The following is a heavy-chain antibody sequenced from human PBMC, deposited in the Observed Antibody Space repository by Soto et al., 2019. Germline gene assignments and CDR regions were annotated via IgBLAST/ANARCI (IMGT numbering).Heavy chain of an antibody. V-gene: IGHV3-33*01. J-gene: IGHJ6*02. D-gene: IGHD6-13*01. CDR2: IWYDGSNK. Sequence: QVQLVESGGGVVQPGRSLRLSCAASGFTFSSYGMHWVRQAPGKGLEWVAVIWYDGSNKYYADSVKGRFTISRDNSKNTLYLQMNSLRAEDTAVYYCAREETSSSWFYYYYGMGVWGQGTTVTVSS. CDR3: AREETSSSWFYYYYGMGV. CDR1: GFTFSSYG.